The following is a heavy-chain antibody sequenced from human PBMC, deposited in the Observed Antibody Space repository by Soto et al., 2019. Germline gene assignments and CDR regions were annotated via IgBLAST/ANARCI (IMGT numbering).Heavy chain of an antibody. CDR3: SRVADCSSTSCYLFYYYYYMDV. V-gene: IGHV3-20*01. Sequence: PGGSLRLSCAASGFTFDDYGMSWVRQAPGKGLKRVSCINWNGGSTGYADSVIGRFTISRDNAKNSLYLQMNSLRAEDTALYHCSRVADCSSTSCYLFYYYYYMDVWGKGTTVTVSS. CDR1: GFTFDDYG. D-gene: IGHD2-2*01. J-gene: IGHJ6*03. CDR2: INWNGGST.